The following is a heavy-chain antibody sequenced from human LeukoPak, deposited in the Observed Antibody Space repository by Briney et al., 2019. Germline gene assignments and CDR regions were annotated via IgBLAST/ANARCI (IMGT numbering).Heavy chain of an antibody. D-gene: IGHD1-26*01. CDR1: GGSISSGNYY. CDR2: INHSGST. Sequence: SQTLSLTCTVSGGSISSGNYYWSWIRQPPGKGLEWIGEINHSGSTNYNPSLKSRVTISVDTSKNQFSLKLSSVTAADTAVYYCARNKVHGIDYWGQGTLVTVSS. CDR3: ARNKVHGIDY. V-gene: IGHV4-30-4*01. J-gene: IGHJ4*02.